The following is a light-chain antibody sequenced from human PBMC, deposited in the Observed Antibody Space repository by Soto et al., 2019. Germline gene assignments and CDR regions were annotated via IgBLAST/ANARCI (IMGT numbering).Light chain of an antibody. CDR3: QQYNSYPVT. CDR2: KAS. Sequence: DIQMTQSPSTLSASVGDRVTITCRASQSISSWLAWYQQKPGKAPKVLIYKASNLESGVPSRFSGSGSGTEFTLTIRSLQPDDFATYYCQQYNSYPVTFGQGTKVEIK. J-gene: IGKJ1*01. V-gene: IGKV1-5*03. CDR1: QSISSW.